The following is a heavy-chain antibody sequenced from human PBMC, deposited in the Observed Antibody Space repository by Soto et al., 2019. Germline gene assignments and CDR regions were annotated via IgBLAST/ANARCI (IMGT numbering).Heavy chain of an antibody. D-gene: IGHD3-3*01. Sequence: AGGSLRLSCAASGFTFSSYGMHWVRQAPGTGLGWVAVVWIDGSKDYYADSVKGRFTVSRDNSKNTLYLQMNSLRAEDTAAYYCARVDVECFDYWGHGTLVTVSS. V-gene: IGHV3-33*01. J-gene: IGHJ4*01. CDR1: GFTFSSYG. CDR2: VWIDGSKD. CDR3: ARVDVECFDY.